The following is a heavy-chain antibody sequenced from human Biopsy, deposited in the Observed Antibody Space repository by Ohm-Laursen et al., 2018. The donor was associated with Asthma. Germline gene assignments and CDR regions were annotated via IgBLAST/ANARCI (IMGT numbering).Heavy chain of an antibody. CDR1: GGMFGNYA. CDR2: ISPIFGSS. D-gene: IGHD7-27*01. V-gene: IGHV1-69*06. J-gene: IGHJ6*02. CDR3: ARGSKIGRPRLVFNWVRTDYYYSLDV. Sequence: ESSVKVSCKASGGMFGNYAISWVRQAPGLGLEWMGGISPIFGSSNYAQRFQGRVTITADIFTRTVYMELSSLRSDDTAVYYCARGSKIGRPRLVFNWVRTDYYYSLDVWGQGTTVTVSS.